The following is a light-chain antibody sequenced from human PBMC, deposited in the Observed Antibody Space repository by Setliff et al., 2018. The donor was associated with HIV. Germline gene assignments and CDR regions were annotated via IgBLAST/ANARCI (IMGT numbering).Light chain of an antibody. V-gene: IGLV1-40*01. CDR2: GNI. Sequence: QSALTQPPPVSGAPGQRVTISCTGSSSDIGAGYDVQWYQQLPGTAPKLLIYGNINRPSGVPDRFSGSKSGTSASLAITGLQAEDEADYYCQSYDTSLSGVFGTGTKVTVL. CDR3: QSYDTSLSGV. CDR1: SSDIGAGYD. J-gene: IGLJ1*01.